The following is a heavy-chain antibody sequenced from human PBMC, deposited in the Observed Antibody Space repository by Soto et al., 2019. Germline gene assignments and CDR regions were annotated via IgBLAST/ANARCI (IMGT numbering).Heavy chain of an antibody. J-gene: IGHJ4*02. V-gene: IGHV1-18*01. Sequence: QVQLVQSGAEVKKPGASVKVSYKASGYTLSNYAITWVRQAPGQGLEWMGWISGYNGNTNYAQKLQGRVTMTTDTSTSTVYMELRSLRSDDTAVYYCARDTTYSSGWNFDYWGQGTLVTVSS. CDR2: ISGYNGNT. D-gene: IGHD6-19*01. CDR3: ARDTTYSSGWNFDY. CDR1: GYTLSNYA.